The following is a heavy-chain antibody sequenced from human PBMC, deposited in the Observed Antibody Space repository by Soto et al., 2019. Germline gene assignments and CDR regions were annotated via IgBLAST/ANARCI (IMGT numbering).Heavy chain of an antibody. CDR3: ARDLESGGNDAEYFQH. V-gene: IGHV3-7*05. CDR1: GFTFSSYW. Sequence: GGSLRLSCAASGFTFSSYWMSWVRQAPGKGLEWVANIKQDGSEKYYVDSVKGRFTISRDNAKNSLYLQMNSLRAEDTAVYYCARDLESGGNDAEYFQHWGQGTLVTVSS. J-gene: IGHJ1*01. CDR2: IKQDGSEK. D-gene: IGHD2-15*01.